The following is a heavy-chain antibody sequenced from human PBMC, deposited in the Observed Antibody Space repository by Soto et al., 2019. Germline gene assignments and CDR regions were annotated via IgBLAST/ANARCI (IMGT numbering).Heavy chain of an antibody. V-gene: IGHV1-2*04. Sequence: ASVKVSCKASGYSFTDYHIHWVRQAPGQGLEWLGRINPKSGGTSTAQKFQGWVTMTRDRSISTVYMELTRLRSDDTAVYFCARGPSTPCSNPVCSFFYNHEMDVWGQGTTVTVSS. D-gene: IGHD2-8*01. CDR1: GYSFTDYH. J-gene: IGHJ6*02. CDR2: INPKSGGT. CDR3: ARGPSTPCSNPVCSFFYNHEMDV.